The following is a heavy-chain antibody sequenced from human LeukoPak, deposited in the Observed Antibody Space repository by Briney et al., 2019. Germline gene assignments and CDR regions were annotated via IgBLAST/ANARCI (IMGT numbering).Heavy chain of an antibody. J-gene: IGHJ4*02. D-gene: IGHD1/OR15-1a*01. CDR3: ARGMVTREQQFDY. Sequence: SVKVSCKASGGTFSSYAISWVRQAPGQGLEWMGRIIPILGIANYAQKFQGRVTITADKSTSTAYMELSSLRSEDTAVYYCARGMVTREQQFDYWGQGTLVTVSS. V-gene: IGHV1-69*04. CDR1: GGTFSSYA. CDR2: IIPILGIA.